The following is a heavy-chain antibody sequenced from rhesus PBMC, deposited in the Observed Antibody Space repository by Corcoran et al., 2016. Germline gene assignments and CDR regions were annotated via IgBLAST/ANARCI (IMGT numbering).Heavy chain of an antibody. J-gene: IGHJ6*01. CDR1: GASISSNY. CDR2: IYGGSGST. D-gene: IGHD6-31*01. Sequence: QVQLQESGPGLVKPSETLPLTCAVSGASISSNYWSWIRQPPGKGLEWIGYIYGGSGSTSHNTSLKSRVTISKDTSKNQFSLKLSSVTAADTAVYYCARAPPGGWYQGALDSWGQGVVVTVSS. CDR3: ARAPPGGWYQGALDS. V-gene: IGHV4-147*01.